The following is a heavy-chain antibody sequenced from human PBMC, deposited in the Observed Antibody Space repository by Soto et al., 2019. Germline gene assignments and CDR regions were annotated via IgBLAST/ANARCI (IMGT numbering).Heavy chain of an antibody. J-gene: IGHJ4*02. CDR1: RCNFSSND. Sequence: GSLRRSCAASRCNFSSNDMSWVRQAPGKGLEWVSALSTGGGDRYYADSVKGRFTISRDISKSTLFLQMNSLRAVDTAVYYCAKGGWLDDWGQGTLVTVS. CDR2: LSTGGGDR. V-gene: IGHV3-23*01. D-gene: IGHD6-19*01. CDR3: AKGGWLDD.